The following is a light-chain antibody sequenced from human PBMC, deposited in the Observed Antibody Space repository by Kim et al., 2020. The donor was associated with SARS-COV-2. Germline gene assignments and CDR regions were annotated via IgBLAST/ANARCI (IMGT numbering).Light chain of an antibody. CDR3: QQYDANPRT. J-gene: IGKJ2*01. V-gene: IGKV4-1*01. Sequence: DIVMTQSPESLAVSLGERATINCKSSQSVLSSSNNKNYLAWYQQKPRQPPKLLIYWASTRESGVPDRFSGSGSGTDFTLTISSLQAEDVAVYYCQQYDANPRTFGQGTKLEI. CDR1: QSVLSSSNNKNY. CDR2: WAS.